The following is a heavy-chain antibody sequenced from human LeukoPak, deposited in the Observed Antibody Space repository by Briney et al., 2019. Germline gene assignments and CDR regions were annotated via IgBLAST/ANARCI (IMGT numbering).Heavy chain of an antibody. Sequence: PPETLSLTCTVSSDSITSSSYYWGWIRQPPGRGLEWIGSIYYSGSTYYNPSLKSRVTISVDTSKNQFSLKLSSVTAADTAVYYCARGSGYCSSTSCYPFDYWGQGTLVTVSS. J-gene: IGHJ4*02. CDR3: ARGSGYCSSTSCYPFDY. D-gene: IGHD2-2*01. CDR1: SDSITSSSYY. V-gene: IGHV4-39*07. CDR2: IYYSGST.